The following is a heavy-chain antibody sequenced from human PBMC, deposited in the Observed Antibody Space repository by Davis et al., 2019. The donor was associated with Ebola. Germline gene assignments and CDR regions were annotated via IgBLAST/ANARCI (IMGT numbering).Heavy chain of an antibody. Sequence: GESLKISCAASGFTFNQYAMTWVRQAPGKGLEWVSIIYSRGDATYYADSVKGRFTVSRDNSRDTLYLQMNNLRVEDTALYYCVKDPNWAPGSWGLGTLVTVSS. CDR2: IYSRGDAT. CDR3: VKDPNWAPGS. V-gene: IGHV3-23*01. J-gene: IGHJ5*02. CDR1: GFTFNQYA. D-gene: IGHD2-2*01.